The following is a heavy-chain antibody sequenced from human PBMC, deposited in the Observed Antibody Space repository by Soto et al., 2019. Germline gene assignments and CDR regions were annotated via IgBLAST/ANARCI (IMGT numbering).Heavy chain of an antibody. V-gene: IGHV1-3*05. CDR2: INAGNGNT. D-gene: IGHD6-13*01. Sequence: QVQLVQSGAEEEKPGASVKVSCKASGYTFTSYAMDWVRQAPGQRLEWMGWINAGNGNTKYSQKFQGRVTITRDTSASTAYMELSSLRSEDTAVYYCARAPGGPGIAEYWGQGTLVTVSS. J-gene: IGHJ4*02. CDR3: ARAPGGPGIAEY. CDR1: GYTFTSYA.